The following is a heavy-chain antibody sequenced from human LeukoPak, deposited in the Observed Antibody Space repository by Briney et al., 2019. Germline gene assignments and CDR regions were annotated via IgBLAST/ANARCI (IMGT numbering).Heavy chain of an antibody. Sequence: GGSLRLSCAASGFSFISYGMHWVRQAPGKGLEWVGVISDDGRRKDYADSVKGRFAISRDNSKDTLYLQMNSLRAEDTAVYYCAKRPSDYGDYVSYFDYWGQGTLVTVSS. CDR2: ISDDGRRK. CDR1: GFSFISYG. D-gene: IGHD4-17*01. CDR3: AKRPSDYGDYVSYFDY. V-gene: IGHV3-30*18. J-gene: IGHJ4*02.